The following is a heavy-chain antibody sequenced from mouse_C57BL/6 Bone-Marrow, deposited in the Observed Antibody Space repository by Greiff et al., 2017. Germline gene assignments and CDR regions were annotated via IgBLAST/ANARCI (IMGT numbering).Heavy chain of an antibody. V-gene: IGHV5-12*01. D-gene: IGHD1-1*02. J-gene: IGHJ3*01. CDR1: GFTFSDYY. CDR3: AREGGDYASFAY. CDR2: ISNGGGST. Sequence: EVHLVESGGGLVQPGGSLKLSCAASGFTFSDYYMYWVRQTPEKRLEWVAYISNGGGSTYYPDTVKGRFTISRDNAKNTLYLQMSRLKSEDTAMYYCAREGGDYASFAYWGQGTLVTVSA.